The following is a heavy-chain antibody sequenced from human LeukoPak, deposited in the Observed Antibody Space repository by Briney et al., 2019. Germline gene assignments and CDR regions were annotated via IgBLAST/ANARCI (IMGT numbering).Heavy chain of an antibody. D-gene: IGHD3-22*01. CDR3: ARTSSSQYYYDSSGIFDS. V-gene: IGHV4-30-4*08. J-gene: IGHJ4*02. CDR2: INHSGST. CDR1: GNSISSGDYY. Sequence: PSQTLSLTCTVSGNSISSGDYYWSWIRQPPGKGLEWIGEINHSGSTNYNPSLKSRVTISVDTSKNQFSLKLSSVTAADTAVYYCARTSSSQYYYDSSGIFDSWGQGTLVTVSS.